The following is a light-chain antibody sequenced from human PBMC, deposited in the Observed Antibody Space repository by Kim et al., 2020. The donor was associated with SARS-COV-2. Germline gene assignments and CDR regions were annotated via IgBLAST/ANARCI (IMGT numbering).Light chain of an antibody. Sequence: SASIGGRVTITCRASQDIRNDLGGYQQKPGKAPVLLIYAASSLQSGVPSRFAGSGSGTDFTLTISSLQPEDFATYYCLQDYNYPYTFGQGTKLEI. CDR3: LQDYNYPYT. CDR2: AAS. CDR1: QDIRND. J-gene: IGKJ2*01. V-gene: IGKV1-6*01.